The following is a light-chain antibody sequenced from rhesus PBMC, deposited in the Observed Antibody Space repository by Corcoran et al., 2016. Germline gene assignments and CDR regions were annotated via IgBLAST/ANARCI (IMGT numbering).Light chain of an antibody. CDR1: QSVSSY. CDR2: GAS. CDR3: LQSVNWPQYT. Sequence: QIVLTQSPATLALSPGERATLSCRASQSVSSYLSWFQQKPRQAPRPLIYGASPRATGIPDRFSGSGSGTEFTLTISSLEPEDVGVYFCLQSVNWPQYTFGQGTKVEIK. J-gene: IGKJ2*01. V-gene: IGKV3S11*01.